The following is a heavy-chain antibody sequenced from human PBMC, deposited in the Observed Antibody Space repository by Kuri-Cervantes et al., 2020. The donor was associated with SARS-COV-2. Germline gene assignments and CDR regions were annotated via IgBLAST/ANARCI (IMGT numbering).Heavy chain of an antibody. J-gene: IGHJ4*02. CDR1: GYTFTSYA. CDR2: INAGNGNT. Sequence: ASVKVSCKASGYTFTSYAMHWVRQAPGQRLEWMGWINAGNGNTKYSQKFQGRVTITRDTSASTAYMELSSLRSEDTAVYFCARESSYYGSGSYPTLGYWGQGTLVTVSS. CDR3: ARESSYYGSGSYPTLGY. V-gene: IGHV1-3*01. D-gene: IGHD3-10*01.